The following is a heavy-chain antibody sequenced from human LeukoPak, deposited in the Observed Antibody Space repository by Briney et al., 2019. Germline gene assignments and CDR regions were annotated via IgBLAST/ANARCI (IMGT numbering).Heavy chain of an antibody. CDR2: MNQGGSVK. Sequence: PGGSLRLSCAASGFTFRSYWMSWVRQAPGKGLEWVANMNQGGSVKYYVDSVKGRFTISRDDAKNSLYVQMNSPRDEDTAVYYCARVGYSGWNLEYWGQGTLVTVSS. D-gene: IGHD5-12*01. CDR1: GFTFRSYW. J-gene: IGHJ4*02. CDR3: ARVGYSGWNLEY. V-gene: IGHV3-7*01.